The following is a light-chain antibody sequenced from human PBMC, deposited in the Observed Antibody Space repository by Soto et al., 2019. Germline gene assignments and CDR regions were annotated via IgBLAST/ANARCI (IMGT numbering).Light chain of an antibody. CDR1: QTVSSVY. J-gene: IGKJ2*01. Sequence: EIVLTQSPGTLSLSPGERAILSCGASQTVSSVYLAWYQQKPGLAPRLLIYDAYSRATGIPDGFSGSGSGTDFTLTISRLEPEDFAVYYCQHYDSPPYTFGQGTKLEIK. CDR3: QHYDSPPYT. V-gene: IGKV3D-20*01. CDR2: DAY.